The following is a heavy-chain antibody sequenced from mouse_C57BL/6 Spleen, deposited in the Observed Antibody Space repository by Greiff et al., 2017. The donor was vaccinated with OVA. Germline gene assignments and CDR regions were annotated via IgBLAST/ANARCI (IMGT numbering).Heavy chain of an antibody. J-gene: IGHJ3*01. V-gene: IGHV3-6*01. CDR3: ARDRLTGSWFAY. Sequence: ESGPGLVKPSQSLSLTCSVTGYSITSGYYWNWIRQFPGNKLEWMGYISYDGSNNYNPSLKNRISITRDTSKNQFFLKLNSVTTEDTATYCCARDRLTGSWFAYWGQGTLVTVSA. CDR2: ISYDGSN. D-gene: IGHD4-1*01. CDR1: GYSITSGYY.